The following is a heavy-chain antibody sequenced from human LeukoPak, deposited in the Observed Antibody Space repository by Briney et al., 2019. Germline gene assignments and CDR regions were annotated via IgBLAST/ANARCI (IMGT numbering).Heavy chain of an antibody. J-gene: IGHJ4*02. CDR2: INSDGSST. Sequence: GGSLRLSCAASGFMFSSYWMHWVHQPPGKGLVWVSRINSDGSSTGYADSVKGRFTISRDNAKNTLYLQMDSLRAEDTAVYYCARRNYWGQGTLVTVSS. CDR3: ARRNY. V-gene: IGHV3-74*01. CDR1: GFMFSSYW.